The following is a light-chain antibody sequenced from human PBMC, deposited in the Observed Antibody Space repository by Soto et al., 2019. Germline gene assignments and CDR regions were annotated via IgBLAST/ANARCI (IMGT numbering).Light chain of an antibody. CDR3: QQSFNLPRT. CDR2: SAS. V-gene: IGKV1-39*01. CDR1: QDINVY. Sequence: DIQMTQSPSSVSASIGDTVIITCRASQDINVYLNWYQHKPGEVPKLLIYSASTLHSGVPSRFTGSGSETDFTLTIRGLQPEDFATYYGQQSFNLPRTFGPGPRVEFK. J-gene: IGKJ1*01.